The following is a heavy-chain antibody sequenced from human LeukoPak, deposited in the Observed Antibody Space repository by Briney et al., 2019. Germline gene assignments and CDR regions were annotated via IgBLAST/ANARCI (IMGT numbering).Heavy chain of an antibody. V-gene: IGHV5-51*01. J-gene: IGHJ4*02. CDR1: GYSFTAYW. CDR3: AKLNNGPSGWSDLGY. Sequence: GESLKISCKASGYSFTAYWIGWVRQMPGKGLECMGIIYPGDSDTRYSPSFQGQVTISADKSISTAYLQWSSLKSSDTAMYYCAKLNNGPSGWSDLGYWGQGTLVTVSS. D-gene: IGHD6-19*01. CDR2: IYPGDSDT.